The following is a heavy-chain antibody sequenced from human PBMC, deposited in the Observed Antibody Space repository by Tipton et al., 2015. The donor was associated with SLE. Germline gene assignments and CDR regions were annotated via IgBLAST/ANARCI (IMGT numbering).Heavy chain of an antibody. CDR2: ISYSGGT. V-gene: IGHV4-59*01. Sequence: TLSLTCTVSGDSISNYYWSWIRQPPGKGLEWIGYISYSGGTNYNPSLKSRVSTSVDTSKNQFSLKLNSVTAADTAVYYCAKGGDWFDPWGQGTLVTVSS. CDR3: AKGGDWFDP. J-gene: IGHJ5*02. CDR1: GDSISNYY.